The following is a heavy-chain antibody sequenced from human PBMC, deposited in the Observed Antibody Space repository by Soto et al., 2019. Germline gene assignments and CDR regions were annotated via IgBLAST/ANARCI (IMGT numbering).Heavy chain of an antibody. CDR3: AGGRLRGDYGPPPTDYYYYYMDV. V-gene: IGHV4-34*01. J-gene: IGHJ6*03. CDR2: INHSGST. D-gene: IGHD4-17*01. CDR1: GGSFSGYY. Sequence: SETLSLTCAVYGGSFSGYYWSWIRQPPGKGLEWIGEINHSGSTNYNPSLKSRVTISVETSTNQFSLKLSSLTAADTAVYYCAGGRLRGDYGPPPTDYYYYYMDVWGKGTTVTVSS.